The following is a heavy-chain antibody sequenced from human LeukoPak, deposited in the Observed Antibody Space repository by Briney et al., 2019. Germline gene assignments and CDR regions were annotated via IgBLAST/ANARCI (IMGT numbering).Heavy chain of an antibody. V-gene: IGHV3-23*01. CDR3: ARDEVL. J-gene: IGHJ4*02. CDR2: ISGGGDIT. Sequence: PGGSLRLSCAASGFNFANHAMSWVRQTPGKGLEWISAISGGGDITYYADSVTGRFTISRDNSKDTLFLQMNSLRAEDTAVYYCARDEVLGGQGTLVTVSS. CDR1: GFNFANHA.